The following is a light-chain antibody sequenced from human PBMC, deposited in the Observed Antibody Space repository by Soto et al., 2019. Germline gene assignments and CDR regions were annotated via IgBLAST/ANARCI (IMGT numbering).Light chain of an antibody. Sequence: EVVLTQSPATLSLSPGEGATLSCRVSQSISSSYLSWYLQRPGQAPRLLIYGASTRATGIPARFSGSGRGSGTDFTLTISSLQPEDFAVYYCQQDYNLPITFGQGTRLEIK. CDR2: GAS. CDR1: QSISSSY. V-gene: IGKV3D-7*01. CDR3: QQDYNLPIT. J-gene: IGKJ5*01.